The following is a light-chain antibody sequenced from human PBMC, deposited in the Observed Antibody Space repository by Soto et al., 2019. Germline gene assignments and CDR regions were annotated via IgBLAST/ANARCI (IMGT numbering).Light chain of an antibody. J-gene: IGKJ1*01. Sequence: EIVLTQSPATLSLNPGERATLSCRASQTVSSSLAWYQQKPGQAPRLLIYGASTRATGIPARFSGSGSGTEFTLTISSLQSEDFAVYYCQQYNNWLRTFGQGSKVDVK. V-gene: IGKV3-15*01. CDR2: GAS. CDR3: QQYNNWLRT. CDR1: QTVSSS.